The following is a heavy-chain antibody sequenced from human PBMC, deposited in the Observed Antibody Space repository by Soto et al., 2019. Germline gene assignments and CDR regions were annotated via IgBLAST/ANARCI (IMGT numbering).Heavy chain of an antibody. J-gene: IGHJ4*02. D-gene: IGHD1-1*01. CDR2: ISDSGDTT. CDR3: AKDKPGTTSFDY. CDR1: GFTVSTNC. Sequence: GGSLRLSCAASGFTVSTNCMTWVRQAPGKGLEWVSAISDSGDTTHYADSVKGRFTISRDTSKNTLYLQMNTLRAEDTAVYYCAKDKPGTTSFDYWGQGTLVTVSS. V-gene: IGHV3-23*01.